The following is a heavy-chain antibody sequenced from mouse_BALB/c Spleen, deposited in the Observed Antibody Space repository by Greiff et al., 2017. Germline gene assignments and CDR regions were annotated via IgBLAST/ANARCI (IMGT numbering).Heavy chain of an antibody. CDR1: GYSFTSYW. D-gene: IGHD4-1*01. CDR2: IYPGNSDT. CDR3: TRFDWDNGVYFDY. J-gene: IGHJ2*01. Sequence: VQLQQSGTVLARPGASVKMSCKASGYSFTSYWMHWVKQRPGQGLEWIGAIYPGNSDTSYNQKFKGKAKLTAVTSASTAYMELSSLTNEDSAVYYCTRFDWDNGVYFDYWGQGTTLTVSS. V-gene: IGHV1-5*01.